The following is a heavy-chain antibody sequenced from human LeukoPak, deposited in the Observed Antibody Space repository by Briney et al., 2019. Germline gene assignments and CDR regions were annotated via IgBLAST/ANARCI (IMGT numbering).Heavy chain of an antibody. CDR3: ARKRGYSYGYGFDY. J-gene: IGHJ4*02. Sequence: GRSLGLSCAASGFTFSSYAMHWVRQAPGKGLEWVAVISYDGSNKYYADSVKGRFTISRDNSKNTLYLQMNSLRAEDTAVYYCARKRGYSYGYGFDYWGQGTLVTVSS. CDR2: ISYDGSNK. V-gene: IGHV3-30*04. D-gene: IGHD5-18*01. CDR1: GFTFSSYA.